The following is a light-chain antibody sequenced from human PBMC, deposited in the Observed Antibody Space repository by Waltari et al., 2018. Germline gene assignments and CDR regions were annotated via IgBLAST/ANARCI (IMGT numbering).Light chain of an antibody. Sequence: DIQMTQSPSSLSASVGDRVTITCRASQAIRNSLSWFQQKSGEAPKSLIYGASNLQSGVPSKFSGSGYGTDFTLTISSLQPEDFATYYCLQYNSYPRTFGQGTKVETK. J-gene: IGKJ1*01. V-gene: IGKV1-16*02. CDR3: LQYNSYPRT. CDR1: QAIRNS. CDR2: GAS.